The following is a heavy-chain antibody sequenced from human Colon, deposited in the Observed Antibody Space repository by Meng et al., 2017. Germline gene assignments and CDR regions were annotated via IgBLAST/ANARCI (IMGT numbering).Heavy chain of an antibody. CDR2: IKSKSRGETR. CDR3: TSDLFVPHYYEQDY. CDR1: GFSFIDTY. D-gene: IGHD3-22*01. V-gene: IGHV3-15*01. J-gene: IGHJ4*02. Sequence: GESLKISCAGSGFSFIDTYFSWARQAPGKGLEWVGRIKSKSRGETRDYGAPVKGRFSISRDDSGQTVYLQMNSLRVEDTAIYYCTSDLFVPHYYEQDYWGQGTLVTVSS.